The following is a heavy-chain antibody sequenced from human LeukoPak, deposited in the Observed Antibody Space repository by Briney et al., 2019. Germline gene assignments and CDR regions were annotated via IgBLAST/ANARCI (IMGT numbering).Heavy chain of an antibody. D-gene: IGHD3-10*01. J-gene: IGHJ6*02. CDR1: GFTFSSYA. CDR2: ISGSGGST. V-gene: IGHV3-23*01. Sequence: GGSLRLSCAASGFTFSSYAMSWVRQAPGKGLEWVSAISGSGGSTYYADSVKGRFTISRDNAKNSLYLQMNSLRAEDTAVYYCARDKRHYGYYGMDVWGQGTTVTVSS. CDR3: ARDKRHYGYYGMDV.